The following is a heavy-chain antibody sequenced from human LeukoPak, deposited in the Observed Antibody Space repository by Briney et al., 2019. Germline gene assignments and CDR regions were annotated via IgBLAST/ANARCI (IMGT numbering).Heavy chain of an antibody. J-gene: IGHJ4*02. Sequence: PGGSLRLSCAASGFTFSSYAMSWVRPAPGKGLEWVSAISGSGGSTYYADSAKGRFTISRDNSKNTLYLQMNSLRAEDTAVYYCAKDLTGIAGFDYWGQGTLVTVSS. CDR3: AKDLTGIAGFDY. CDR2: ISGSGGST. CDR1: GFTFSSYA. V-gene: IGHV3-23*01. D-gene: IGHD6-13*01.